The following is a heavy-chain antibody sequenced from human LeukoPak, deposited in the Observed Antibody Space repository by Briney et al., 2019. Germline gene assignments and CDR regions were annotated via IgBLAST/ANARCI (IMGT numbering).Heavy chain of an antibody. CDR2: IDNDGSDS. CDR1: GFTFSNFW. CDR3: AYSRDGYLYLYQ. V-gene: IGHV3-74*01. Sequence: GGSLRLSCAASGFTFSNFWRHWVRQAPGKGLVWVSRIDNDGSDSTYVDSVRGRFTISRDNAKNTLYLQMNNLRGEDTAAYYGAYSRDGYLYLYQRGQGTLVTVSS. D-gene: IGHD5-24*01. J-gene: IGHJ1*01.